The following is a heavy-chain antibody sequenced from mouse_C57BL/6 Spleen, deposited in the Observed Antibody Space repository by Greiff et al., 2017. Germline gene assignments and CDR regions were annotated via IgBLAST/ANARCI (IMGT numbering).Heavy chain of an antibody. CDR3: ASGDYGSSYGFAY. CDR2: IYPGSGST. J-gene: IGHJ3*01. CDR1: GYTFTSYW. Sequence: QVHVKQSGAELVKPGASVKMSCKASGYTFTSYWITWVKQRPGQGLEWIGDIYPGSGSTNYNEKFKSKATLTVDTSSSTAYMQLSSLTSEDSAVYYCASGDYGSSYGFAYWGQGTLVTVSA. V-gene: IGHV1-55*01. D-gene: IGHD1-1*01.